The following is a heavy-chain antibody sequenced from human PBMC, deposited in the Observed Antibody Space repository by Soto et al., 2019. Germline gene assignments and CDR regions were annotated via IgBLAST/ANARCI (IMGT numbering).Heavy chain of an antibody. CDR2: IYYSGST. Sequence: SETLSLTCTVSGGSISSSSYYWGWIRQPPGKGLEWIGSIYYSGSTYYNPSLKSRVTISVDTSKNQFSLKLISVTAADTAVYYCARLVPYYYDSSGSYWYFDLWGRGTLVTVSS. CDR1: GGSISSSSYY. J-gene: IGHJ2*01. D-gene: IGHD3-22*01. CDR3: ARLVPYYYDSSGSYWYFDL. V-gene: IGHV4-39*01.